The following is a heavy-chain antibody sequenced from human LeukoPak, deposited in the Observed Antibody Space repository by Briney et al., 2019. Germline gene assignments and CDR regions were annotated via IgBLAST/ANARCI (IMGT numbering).Heavy chain of an antibody. CDR1: GYNFTSYY. CDR3: ARGRLTDFTIAARPEWFDP. Sequence: ASVKVSCKASGYNFTSYYLHWVRQAPGQGLEWMGIINPSGGSTSYAPKLQGRVTMTRDTSTSTVNMELSSLRSEDTAVYYCARGRLTDFTIAARPEWFDPWGQGTLVTVSS. D-gene: IGHD6-6*01. J-gene: IGHJ5*02. V-gene: IGHV1-46*01. CDR2: INPSGGST.